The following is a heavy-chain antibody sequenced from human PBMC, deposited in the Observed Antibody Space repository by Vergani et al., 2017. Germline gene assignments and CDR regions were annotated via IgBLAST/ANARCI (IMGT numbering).Heavy chain of an antibody. Sequence: QVHLVESGGGVVQPGRSLRLSCVVSGFTSSYYGMHWVRQAPGKGLEWVAVISYDGTQKYYADSVKGRFTISRDNSKSTLYLQMNSLRAEDTAVYYCAKDRYYDILTGYYHWGQGTLVTVSS. D-gene: IGHD3-9*01. CDR1: GFTSSYYG. CDR2: ISYDGTQK. V-gene: IGHV3-30*18. J-gene: IGHJ5*02. CDR3: AKDRYYDILTGYYH.